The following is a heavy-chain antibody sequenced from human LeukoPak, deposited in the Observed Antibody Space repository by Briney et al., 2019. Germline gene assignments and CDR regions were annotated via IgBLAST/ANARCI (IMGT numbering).Heavy chain of an antibody. CDR1: GFSFSNHG. D-gene: IGHD3-10*01. CDR2: VWDDGNNK. V-gene: IGHV3-33*01. J-gene: IGHJ5*02. Sequence: GGSLRLSCAASGFSFSNHGMHWVRQAPGKRLEWVAVVWDDGNNKRYANSVNGRFTISRDNSENTLYLQMNGLTAEDTAMYYCARDSYQDYYGRFDPWGQGTLVIVSS. CDR3: ARDSYQDYYGRFDP.